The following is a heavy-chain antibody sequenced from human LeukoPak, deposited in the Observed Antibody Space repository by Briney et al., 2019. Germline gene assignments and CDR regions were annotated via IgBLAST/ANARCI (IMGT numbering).Heavy chain of an antibody. Sequence: ASVKVSCKASGYTFTSYDINWVRQATGQGLEWMGWMNPNSGNTGYAQKFQGRVTMTRNTSISAAYMELSRLRSDDTAVYYCARDTEEQLVTGWFDPWGQGTLVTVSS. V-gene: IGHV1-8*01. D-gene: IGHD6-6*01. CDR1: GYTFTSYD. CDR3: ARDTEEQLVTGWFDP. CDR2: MNPNSGNT. J-gene: IGHJ5*02.